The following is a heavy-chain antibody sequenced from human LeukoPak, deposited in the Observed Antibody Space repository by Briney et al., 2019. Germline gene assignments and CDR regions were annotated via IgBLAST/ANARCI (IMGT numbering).Heavy chain of an antibody. CDR3: ASAYYYDSSGYYYVPYYFDY. CDR1: GGSISSYY. V-gene: IGHV4-59*05. J-gene: IGHJ4*02. Sequence: PSETLSLTCTVSGGSISSYYWSWIRQPPGKGLEWIGSIYYSGSTYYNPSLKSRVTISVDTSKNQFSLKLSSVTAADTAVYYCASAYYYDSSGYYYVPYYFDYWGQGTLVTVSS. D-gene: IGHD3-22*01. CDR2: IYYSGST.